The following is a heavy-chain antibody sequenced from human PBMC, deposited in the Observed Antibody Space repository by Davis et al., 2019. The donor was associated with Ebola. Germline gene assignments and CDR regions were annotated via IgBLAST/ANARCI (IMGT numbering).Heavy chain of an antibody. V-gene: IGHV4-34*01. CDR2: INHSGST. CDR1: GGSFSGYY. Sequence: MPSETLSLTYAVYGGSFSGYYWSWIRQPPGKGLEWIGEINHSGSTNYNPSLKSRVTISADTSKNHFSLNLSSVTVADTAVYYCGRSSRSWYANWFDPWGQGTLVTVSS. D-gene: IGHD6-13*01. J-gene: IGHJ5*02. CDR3: GRSSRSWYANWFDP.